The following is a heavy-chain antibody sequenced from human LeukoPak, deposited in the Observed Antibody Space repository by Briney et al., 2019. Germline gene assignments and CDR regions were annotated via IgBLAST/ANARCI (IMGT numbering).Heavy chain of an antibody. CDR1: GGSISSYY. CDR3: ARAPNYYDSSGYYDEAYWFDP. Sequence: SEALSLTCTVSGGSISSYYWSWIRQPPGKGLEWIGYIYYSGSTNYNPSLKSQVTISVDTSKNQFSLKLSSVTAADTAVYYCARAPNYYDSSGYYDEAYWFDPWGQGTLVTVSS. V-gene: IGHV4-59*01. D-gene: IGHD3-22*01. CDR2: IYYSGST. J-gene: IGHJ5*02.